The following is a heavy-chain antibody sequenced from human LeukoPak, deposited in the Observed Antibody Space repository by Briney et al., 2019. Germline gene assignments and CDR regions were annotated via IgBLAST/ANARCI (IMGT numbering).Heavy chain of an antibody. V-gene: IGHV3-7*01. J-gene: IGHJ6*03. CDR3: PSDNNIVVVGAAYYMEV. CDR2: IKQDGSEK. Sequence: GGSLRLSCAASGFTFSSYWMSWVRQAPGKGLEWVANIKQDGSEKYYVDSVKGRFTISRDNAKNSLYLQMNSLRAEDTAVYYCPSDNNIVVVGAAYYMEVWGKGTTVTVSS. D-gene: IGHD2-15*01. CDR1: GFTFSSYW.